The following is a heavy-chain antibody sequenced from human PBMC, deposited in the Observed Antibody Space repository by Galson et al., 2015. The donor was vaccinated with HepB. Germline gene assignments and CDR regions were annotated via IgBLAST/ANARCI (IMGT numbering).Heavy chain of an antibody. J-gene: IGHJ3*02. D-gene: IGHD3-10*01. CDR1: GFNFSTYW. V-gene: IGHV3-74*01. Sequence: SLRLSCAASGFNFSTYWMHWVRQAPGKGLVWVSRIHSDGSTTAFADSVRGRFSISRDNAKSTLFLQMHSLRVDDTAVYFCARECRTYFFNSGTYHRAFDIWGQGTVVTVSS. CDR2: IHSDGSTT. CDR3: ARECRTYFFNSGTYHRAFDI.